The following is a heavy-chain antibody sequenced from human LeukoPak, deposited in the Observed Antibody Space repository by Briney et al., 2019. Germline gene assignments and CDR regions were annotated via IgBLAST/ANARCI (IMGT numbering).Heavy chain of an antibody. J-gene: IGHJ4*02. V-gene: IGHV4-59*08. CDR2: IYNSGST. D-gene: IGHD6-13*01. CDR1: GGSITSYY. Sequence: SETLSLTCTVSGGSITSYYWSWIRQPPGKGLEWIGYIYNSGSTTYNPSLKSRVAILVDTSKNQFSLRLRSVTAADTAVYYCARDITAAGAIDYWGQGTLVTISS. CDR3: ARDITAAGAIDY.